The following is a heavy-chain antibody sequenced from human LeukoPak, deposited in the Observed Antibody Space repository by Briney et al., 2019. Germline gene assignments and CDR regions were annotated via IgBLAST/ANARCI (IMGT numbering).Heavy chain of an antibody. J-gene: IGHJ4*02. CDR1: GGSMTNYY. Sequence: SETLSLTCIVPGGSMTNYYWHWIRQSAGEGLEWLGHISGTGNTDFNPSLNSRLTISIDKSQNQFSLKLKSVTAADTAVYYCARGGSSGWYPIMKWGQGILVSVSS. D-gene: IGHD3-22*01. CDR2: ISGTGNT. V-gene: IGHV4-4*07. CDR3: ARGGSSGWYPIMK.